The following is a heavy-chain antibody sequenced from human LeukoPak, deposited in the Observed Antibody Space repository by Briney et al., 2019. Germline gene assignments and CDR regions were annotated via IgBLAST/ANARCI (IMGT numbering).Heavy chain of an antibody. J-gene: IGHJ4*02. D-gene: IGHD5-12*01. CDR1: GGSISSYY. CDR2: IYYRGSA. Sequence: SEPLSLTCTVSGGSISSYYWSWIRQPPGKGLEWIGFIYYRGSANYNPSLRSRVTISVDTSKNQFSLKLTSVTAADTAVYYCARTGVVATSYFFDYWGQGTLVTVSS. V-gene: IGHV4-59*01. CDR3: ARTGVVATSYFFDY.